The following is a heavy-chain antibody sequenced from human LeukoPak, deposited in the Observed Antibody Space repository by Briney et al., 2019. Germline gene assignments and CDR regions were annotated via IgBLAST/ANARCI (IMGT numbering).Heavy chain of an antibody. CDR3: ARLSYCGGDCYSSFDY. D-gene: IGHD2-21*02. J-gene: IGHJ4*02. Sequence: AGESLKISCKGSGYSFTSYWIGWVRQMPGKGLEWMGIIYPGDSDTRYSPSFQGQVTISADKSISTAYLQWSSLKASDTAMYYCARLSYCGGDCYSSFDYRGQGTLVTVSS. CDR2: IYPGDSDT. V-gene: IGHV5-51*01. CDR1: GYSFTSYW.